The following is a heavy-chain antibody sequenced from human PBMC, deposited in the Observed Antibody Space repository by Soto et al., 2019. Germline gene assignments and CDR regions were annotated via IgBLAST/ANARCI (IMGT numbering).Heavy chain of an antibody. CDR1: GGSVTAYT. J-gene: IGHJ5*02. CDR2: FIPIFPTP. CDR3: CTGAAVPAYPNWVDT. D-gene: IGHD3-16*01. Sequence: QVQLVQSGAELKKPGSSVKVSCKASGGSVTAYTINWVRQAPGQGLEWIGAFIPIFPTPNYAQTFQVRVTIAAAGPPNTPSMEPSSLTPADAAVYYCCTGAAVPAYPNWVDTWGQGTLVTVSS. V-gene: IGHV1-69*12.